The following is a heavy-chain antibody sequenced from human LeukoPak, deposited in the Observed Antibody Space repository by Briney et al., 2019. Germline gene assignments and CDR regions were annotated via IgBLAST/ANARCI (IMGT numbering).Heavy chain of an antibody. Sequence: SETLSLTCTVSGGSISSSSYYWGWIRQPPGKGLEWIGSIYYSGSTYYNPSLKSRVTISVDTSKNQFSLKLSSVTAADTAVYYCARHGPGYCSSTSCHYYYYYGMDVWGQGTTVTVSS. CDR3: ARHGPGYCSSTSCHYYYYYGMDV. D-gene: IGHD2-2*01. J-gene: IGHJ6*02. V-gene: IGHV4-39*01. CDR2: IYYSGST. CDR1: GGSISSSSYY.